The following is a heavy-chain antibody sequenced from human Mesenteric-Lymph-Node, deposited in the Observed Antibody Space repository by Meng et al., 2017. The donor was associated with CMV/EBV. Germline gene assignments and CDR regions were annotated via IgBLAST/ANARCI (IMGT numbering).Heavy chain of an antibody. V-gene: IGHV2-5*02. CDR1: GLSLSTSGVG. D-gene: IGHD7-27*01. CDR3: AHTNWGSLVFDY. Sequence: TFSGLSLSTSGVGVGWIRQPPGKALEWLALIYWDDDKRYSPSLKSRLTVTKDTSKNQVVLTMTNMDPVDTATYYCAHTNWGSLVFDYWGQGTLVTVSS. CDR2: IYWDDDK. J-gene: IGHJ4*02.